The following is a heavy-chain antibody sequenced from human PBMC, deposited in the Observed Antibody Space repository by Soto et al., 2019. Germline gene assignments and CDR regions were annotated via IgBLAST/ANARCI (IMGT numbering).Heavy chain of an antibody. CDR2: IYYNGRT. D-gene: IGHD1-26*01. Sequence: PSETMSLTCIFSGFSVSSGISYLRWIRPPQPPGKGLEWIGYIYYNGRTNYIPSLKSRATISVDTSKNQFSLRLSSVTAADTAVYYCARDLSYGDSRRHYYYYGLDVWGQGTTVTVSS. J-gene: IGHJ6*02. CDR1: GFSVSSGISY. V-gene: IGHV4-61*01. CDR3: ARDLSYGDSRRHYYYYGLDV.